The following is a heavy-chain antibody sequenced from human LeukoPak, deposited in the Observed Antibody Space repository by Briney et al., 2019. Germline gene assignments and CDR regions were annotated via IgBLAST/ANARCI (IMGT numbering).Heavy chain of an antibody. J-gene: IGHJ4*02. Sequence: ASVKVSCKASGYTFTSYGISWVRQAPGQGLEWMGWISAYNGNTNYAQKFQGRVTMTRNTSISTAYMELSSLRSEDTAVYYCARSGVIVGATTGGDYWGQGTLVTVSS. CDR1: GYTFTSYG. D-gene: IGHD1-26*01. CDR2: ISAYNGNT. CDR3: ARSGVIVGATTGGDY. V-gene: IGHV1-18*01.